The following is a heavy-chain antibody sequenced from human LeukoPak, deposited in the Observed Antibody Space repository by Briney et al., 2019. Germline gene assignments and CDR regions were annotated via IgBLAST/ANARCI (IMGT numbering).Heavy chain of an antibody. CDR3: ARGRPHGNDY. CDR1: GFTFSSYW. Sequence: GGSLRLSCAASGFTFSSYWMNWVRQAPGKGLVWVSRIASGGSSTTYADSVKGRFGISRDNAKNTLYLQMNSLRVEDTAVYYRARGRPHGNDYWGQGTLVTVSS. J-gene: IGHJ4*02. D-gene: IGHD4-23*01. V-gene: IGHV3-74*01. CDR2: IASGGSST.